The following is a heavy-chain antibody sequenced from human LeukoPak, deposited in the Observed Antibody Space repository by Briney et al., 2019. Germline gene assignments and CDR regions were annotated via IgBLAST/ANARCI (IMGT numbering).Heavy chain of an antibody. J-gene: IGHJ4*02. CDR2: IIPMFGTG. V-gene: IGHV1-69*13. CDR1: GGTCSSYA. D-gene: IGHD6-19*01. CDR3: ARGQSVEQWLWDY. Sequence: GASVKVSGKASGGTCSSYAFSWVRQAPGQGLEWMGGIIPMFGTGNYAQKFQGRVTITADESTSTAYMELSSLRSEDTAVYYCARGQSVEQWLWDYWGQGTLVTVSS.